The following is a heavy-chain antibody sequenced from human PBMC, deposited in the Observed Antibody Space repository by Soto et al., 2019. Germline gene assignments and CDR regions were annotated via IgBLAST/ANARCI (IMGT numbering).Heavy chain of an antibody. CDR3: HSSGYSYGPSFDS. V-gene: IGHV4-61*01. D-gene: IGHD5-18*01. Sequence: PSETLSLTCTVSGGSVSSGSYYWSWLRQPPGKGLEWIGYIYYTGSTNYNPPLKNRVSISVDTSKNQFSLKLSSVTAADTAVYYCHSSGYSYGPSFDSWGQGTLVTVSS. CDR1: GGSVSSGSYY. J-gene: IGHJ4*02. CDR2: IYYTGST.